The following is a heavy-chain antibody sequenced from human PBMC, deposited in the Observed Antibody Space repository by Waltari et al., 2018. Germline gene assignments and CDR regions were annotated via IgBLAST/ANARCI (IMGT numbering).Heavy chain of an antibody. CDR3: ARHPNIVPTIGCWFDP. CDR2: LYYSPRSYHSGST. Sequence: VQLVESGGGLVQPGGSLRRPCEAPGFPASSHWMHGVCQAPGKGLEGIGSLYYSPRSYHSGSTYYNPSLKSRVTISVDTSKNHFSLKLNSVTAADTAVYYCARHPNIVPTIGCWFDPWGQGTLVTVSS. J-gene: IGHJ5*02. D-gene: IGHD5-12*01. V-gene: IGHV4-59*05. CDR1: GFPASSHW.